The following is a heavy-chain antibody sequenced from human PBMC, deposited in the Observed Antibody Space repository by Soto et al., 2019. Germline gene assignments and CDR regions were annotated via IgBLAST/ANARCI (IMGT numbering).Heavy chain of an antibody. Sequence: EVQLVQSGAEVKKPGESLRISCKGSGFTFTRHWISWVRQMPGGGLEWMGKIDPSDSYTNYSPSFQGHVTISADKSINTAYLQWSGLQASDTAMYYCARSLAYCTGGTCYKGHGMDVWGQGTTVIVSS. D-gene: IGHD2-8*02. V-gene: IGHV5-10-1*03. CDR1: GFTFTRHW. CDR3: ARSLAYCTGGTCYKGHGMDV. J-gene: IGHJ6*02. CDR2: IDPSDSYT.